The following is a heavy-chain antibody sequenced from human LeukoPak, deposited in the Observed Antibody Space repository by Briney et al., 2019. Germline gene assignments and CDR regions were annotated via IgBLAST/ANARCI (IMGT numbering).Heavy chain of an antibody. D-gene: IGHD6-13*01. CDR2: ISSSGSTI. J-gene: IGHJ4*02. Sequence: GGSLRLSCAASGFTSSDYYMSWIRQAPGKGLEWVSYISSSGSTIYYADSVKGRFTISRDNTKNSLYLQMNSLRAEDTAVYYCARASFGSSPVDYWGQGTLVTVSS. V-gene: IGHV3-11*01. CDR3: ARASFGSSPVDY. CDR1: GFTSSDYY.